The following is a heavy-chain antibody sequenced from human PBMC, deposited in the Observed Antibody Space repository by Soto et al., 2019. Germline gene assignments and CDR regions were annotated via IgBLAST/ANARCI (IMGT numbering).Heavy chain of an antibody. D-gene: IGHD3-10*01. J-gene: IGHJ6*02. CDR3: ARGDRGGSGSPASYYFSGLDV. CDR2: VSANGDIT. Sequence: EVQVLESGGDLVQPGGSLRLSCAASGFTFSDYAMTWVRQAPGKGLDWVSSVSANGDITYYADSVKGRFTISRDNSNNTLLLQMNSLRAEDTALFHCARGDRGGSGSPASYYFSGLDVWGQGTTVTVSS. V-gene: IGHV3-23*01. CDR1: GFTFSDYA.